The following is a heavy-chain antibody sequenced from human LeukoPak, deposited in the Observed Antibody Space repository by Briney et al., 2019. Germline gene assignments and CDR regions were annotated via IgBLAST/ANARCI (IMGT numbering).Heavy chain of an antibody. Sequence: GGSRRLSCAASGFTFSSYSMSWVRQAPGKGLEWVAYISSSSSTLHYADPVKGRFTISRDNAKNSLYLQMNSLRDEDTAVYYCARDFVYGDSLEYFQDWGQGTLVTVSS. D-gene: IGHD4-17*01. CDR3: ARDFVYGDSLEYFQD. V-gene: IGHV3-48*02. J-gene: IGHJ1*01. CDR1: GFTFSSYS. CDR2: ISSSSSTL.